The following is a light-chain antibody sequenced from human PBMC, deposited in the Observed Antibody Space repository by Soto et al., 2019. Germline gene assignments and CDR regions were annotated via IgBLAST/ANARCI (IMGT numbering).Light chain of an antibody. J-gene: IGKJ4*01. CDR2: GAS. V-gene: IGKV3-20*01. CDR1: QSFTSSY. CDR3: QQYGNSPPT. Sequence: EIVLTQSPGTLSLSPGERATLSCRASQSFTSSYLAWYQQKPGQAPRLLMYGASTRAPGIPDRLSGSGSGTDFTLTISRLEPEDSAVYYCQQYGNSPPTFGGGTKVDIK.